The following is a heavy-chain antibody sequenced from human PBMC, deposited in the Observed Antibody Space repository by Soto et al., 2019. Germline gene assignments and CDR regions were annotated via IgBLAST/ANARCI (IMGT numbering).Heavy chain of an antibody. Sequence: QVQLVESGGGVVQPGRSLRLSCIASGYTLSSYGMHLVRQAPGKGLEWVAVMWYDGSLQYYADSVRGRLTMSRDDSKNTVYVEMNSLRAEDTAVYHCARGAGSNHNHMDLWGRGTTVTVSS. CDR2: MWYDGSLQ. D-gene: IGHD6-13*01. CDR1: GYTLSSYG. CDR3: ARGAGSNHNHMDL. J-gene: IGHJ6*03. V-gene: IGHV3-33*03.